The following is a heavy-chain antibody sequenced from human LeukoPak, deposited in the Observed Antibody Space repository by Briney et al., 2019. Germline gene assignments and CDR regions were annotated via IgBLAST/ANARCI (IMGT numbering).Heavy chain of an antibody. J-gene: IGHJ4*02. Sequence: GGSLRLSCTASGFTFSDHYIDCVRHAPGKGLEWVARTRKKINGYTTEYDAYVKGRFTISRDESKNSLYLQMNGLNSEDTAVEYFARVSGSFHCDYWGQGTLVTVSS. CDR3: ARVSGSFHCDY. D-gene: IGHD1-26*01. V-gene: IGHV3-72*01. CDR2: TRKKINGYTT. CDR1: GFTFSDHY.